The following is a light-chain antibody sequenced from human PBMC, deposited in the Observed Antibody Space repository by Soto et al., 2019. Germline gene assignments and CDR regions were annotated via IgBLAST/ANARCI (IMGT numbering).Light chain of an antibody. CDR1: QTIIRY. Sequence: DIQMTQSPSSLSASVGARVTITCRASQTIIRYLNWYQQKPGRAPNLLIYAASILQSGVPSRFSGSGTGTESNLTIRHLQPKDLATYVCQQCYSTQFTVGPGTKVEIK. CDR2: AAS. V-gene: IGKV1-39*01. CDR3: QQCYSTQFT. J-gene: IGKJ3*01.